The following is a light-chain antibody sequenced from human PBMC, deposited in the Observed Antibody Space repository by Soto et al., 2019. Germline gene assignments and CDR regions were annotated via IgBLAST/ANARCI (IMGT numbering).Light chain of an antibody. CDR1: QSVSSNY. V-gene: IGKV3-20*01. CDR3: QQYGSSGT. J-gene: IGKJ1*01. Sequence: EIVLTQSPGTLSLSPGERATLSFSASQSVSSNYLAWYQQKPGQAPRLLIYGASNRATGIPDRFSGSGSGTDFTLTISRLEPEDFAVHYCQQYGSSGTFGQGTKVDI. CDR2: GAS.